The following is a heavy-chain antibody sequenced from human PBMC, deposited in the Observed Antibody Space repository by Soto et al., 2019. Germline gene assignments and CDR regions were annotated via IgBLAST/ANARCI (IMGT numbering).Heavy chain of an antibody. CDR2: TRHDGTNT. Sequence: QVHLVQSGGGVVQPGRSLRLSREASGFNFRGYGMHWVRQAPGKGLEWVAITRHDGTNTYYADSVRGRFTISRDNSKNTLYLQMNSLTVEDTAVYYCARDGVGITTFFGYLDYWGQGTLITVSS. J-gene: IGHJ4*02. CDR3: ARDGVGITTFFGYLDY. V-gene: IGHV3-33*01. CDR1: GFNFRGYG. D-gene: IGHD1-26*01.